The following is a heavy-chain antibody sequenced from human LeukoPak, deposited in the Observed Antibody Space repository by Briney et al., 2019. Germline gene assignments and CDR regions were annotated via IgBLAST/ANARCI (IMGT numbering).Heavy chain of an antibody. CDR2: ISYDGSNK. D-gene: IGHD2-15*01. CDR3: ARAKSTSGLVVVVAATLLFDY. Sequence: PGRSLRLSCAASGFTFSNYAMHWVRQAPDKGLEWVAVISYDGSNKYYADSVKGRFTISGDNSKNTLYLQMNSLRAEDTAVYYCARAKSTSGLVVVVAATLLFDYWGQGTLVTVSS. J-gene: IGHJ4*02. CDR1: GFTFSNYA. V-gene: IGHV3-30*04.